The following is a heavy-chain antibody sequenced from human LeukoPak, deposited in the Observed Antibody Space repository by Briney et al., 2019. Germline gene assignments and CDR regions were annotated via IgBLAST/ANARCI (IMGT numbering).Heavy chain of an antibody. V-gene: IGHV1-69*13. D-gene: IGHD6-19*01. CDR1: GGTFSSYA. J-gene: IGHJ4*02. Sequence: ASVKVPCKASGGTFSSYAISWVRQAPGQGLEWMGGIIPIFGTANYAQKFQGRVTITADESTSTAYMELSSLRSEDTAVYYCARGPWDQQWLIPVWGQGTLVTVSS. CDR2: IIPIFGTA. CDR3: ARGPWDQQWLIPV.